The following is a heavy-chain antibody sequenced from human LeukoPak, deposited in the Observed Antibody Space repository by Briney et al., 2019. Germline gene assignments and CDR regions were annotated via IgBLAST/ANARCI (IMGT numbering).Heavy chain of an antibody. CDR2: ISSSSSYI. J-gene: IGHJ6*02. CDR3: ARSADYGGNSRPSYYGMDV. V-gene: IGHV3-21*01. D-gene: IGHD4-23*01. CDR1: GFTFSSYS. Sequence: PGGSLRLSCAASGFTFSSYSMNWVRQAPGEGLEWVSSISSSSSYIYYADSVKGRFTISRDNAKNSLYLQMNSLRAEDTAVYYCARSADYGGNSRPSYYGMDVWGQGTTVTVSS.